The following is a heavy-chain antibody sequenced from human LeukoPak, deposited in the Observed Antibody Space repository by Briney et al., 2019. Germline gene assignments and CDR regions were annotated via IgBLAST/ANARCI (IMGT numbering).Heavy chain of an antibody. D-gene: IGHD2-21*01. J-gene: IGHJ6*03. CDR1: GFTFSSYW. V-gene: IGHV3-74*01. Sequence: GGSLRLSCAASGFTFSSYWMHWVRQAPGRGLVWVSRINSDGSSTSYADSVKGRFTISRDNAKNTAYLQMNSLKTEDTAVYYCTRWWWDPRVGGYYYYMDVWGKGTTVTISS. CDR2: INSDGSST. CDR3: TRWWWDPRVGGYYYYMDV.